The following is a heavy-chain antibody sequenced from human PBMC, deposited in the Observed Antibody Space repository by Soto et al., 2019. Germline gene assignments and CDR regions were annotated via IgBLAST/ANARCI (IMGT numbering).Heavy chain of an antibody. CDR3: ARETRDSSA. J-gene: IGHJ5*02. CDR1: GFIFSSST. Sequence: GGSLRLSCAASGFIFSSSTLSWVRQAPGKGLEWVSCISPSSSYIYYADSVKGRFSISRDNAKNSLLLEMNNLRAEDTAVYYCARETRDSSAWGQGTLVTVSS. V-gene: IGHV3-21*01. CDR2: ISPSSSYI. D-gene: IGHD1-1*01.